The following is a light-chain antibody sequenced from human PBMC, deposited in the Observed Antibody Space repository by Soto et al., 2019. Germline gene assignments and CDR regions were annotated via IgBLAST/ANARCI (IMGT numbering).Light chain of an antibody. Sequence: QLVLTQSPSASASLGASVKLTCTLSRGHSNYAIAWHQQQPEKGPRYLMKLNSDGSHRKGDGIPDRFSGSSSGAERYLTISSLQSEDEADYYCQTWGTGIRVFGTGTKLTVL. J-gene: IGLJ1*01. CDR2: LNSDGSH. CDR1: RGHSNYA. CDR3: QTWGTGIRV. V-gene: IGLV4-69*01.